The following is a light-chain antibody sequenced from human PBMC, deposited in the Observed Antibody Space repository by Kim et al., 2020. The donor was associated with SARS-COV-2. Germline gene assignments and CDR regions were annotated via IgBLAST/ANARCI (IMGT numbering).Light chain of an antibody. CDR2: GSS. V-gene: IGLV1-44*01. CDR3: AAWDDSVNGVV. Sequence: GQSDTISCSCSSSNIGSTTVDWYQQLPRAAPKLLISGSSQRPSGVPDRFSGSQSGTSASLSISGLQSEDEADYHCAAWDDSVNGVVFGGGTQLTVL. CDR1: SSNIGSTT. J-gene: IGLJ3*02.